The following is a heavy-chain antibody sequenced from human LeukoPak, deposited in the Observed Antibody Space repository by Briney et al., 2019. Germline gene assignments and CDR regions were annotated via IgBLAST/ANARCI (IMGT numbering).Heavy chain of an antibody. CDR3: ARGRIPSRYSSSWYGY. V-gene: IGHV4-34*01. D-gene: IGHD6-13*01. J-gene: IGHJ4*02. CDR2: VNHSGST. Sequence: SETLSLTCAVYGGSFSGYYWSWIRQPPGKGLEWIGEVNHSGSTNYNPSLKSRVTIPVDTSKNQFSLKLSSVTAADTAVYYCARGRIPSRYSSSWYGYWGQGTLVTVSS. CDR1: GGSFSGYY.